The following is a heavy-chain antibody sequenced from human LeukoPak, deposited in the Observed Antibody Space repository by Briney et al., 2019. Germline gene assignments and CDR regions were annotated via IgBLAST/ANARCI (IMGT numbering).Heavy chain of an antibody. CDR2: TSSSDAGT. Sequence: PGGSLRLSCAASGFTLSTYAMSWVRQTPGKGLEWVAATSSSDAGTYHADSVRGRFTISRDNSKNSLYLQMNSLRAEDTAVYYCARGDLVVTLEGPIDYWGQGTLVTVSS. CDR3: ARGDLVVTLEGPIDY. J-gene: IGHJ4*02. V-gene: IGHV3-23*01. D-gene: IGHD2-21*02. CDR1: GFTLSTYA.